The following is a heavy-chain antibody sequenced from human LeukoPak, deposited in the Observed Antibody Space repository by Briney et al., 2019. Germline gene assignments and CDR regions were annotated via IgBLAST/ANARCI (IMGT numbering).Heavy chain of an antibody. J-gene: IGHJ4*02. CDR3: ARGVPTGYYTSCYDY. D-gene: IGHD3/OR15-3a*01. CDR1: GINFSDSE. CDR2: ISSSGTTI. Sequence: GGSLRLSCAASGINFSDSEMNWVRQTPGKGLEWVSYISSSGTTIYYADSVKGRFTISRDNAKNSLYLQMNSLRAEDTAVYYCARGVPTGYYTSCYDYWGLGTLVTVSS. V-gene: IGHV3-48*03.